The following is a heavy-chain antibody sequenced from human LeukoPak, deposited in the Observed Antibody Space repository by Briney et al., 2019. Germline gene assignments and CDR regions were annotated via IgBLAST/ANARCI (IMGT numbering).Heavy chain of an antibody. D-gene: IGHD6-13*01. CDR2: TYYRSKWYY. Sequence: SQTLSLTCAISGDSVSSNSAIWHWIGQSPSRGLEWLGRTYYRSKWYYDYAVSVKSRITISPDTSKNQFSLQLNSVTPEDRAVYYCARLTSGYSSSWYDYWGQGTLVTVSS. J-gene: IGHJ4*02. CDR1: GDSVSSNSAI. CDR3: ARLTSGYSSSWYDY. V-gene: IGHV6-1*01.